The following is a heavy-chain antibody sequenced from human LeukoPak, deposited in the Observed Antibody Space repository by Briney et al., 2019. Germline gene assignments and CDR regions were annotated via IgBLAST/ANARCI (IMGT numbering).Heavy chain of an antibody. V-gene: IGHV4-4*07. CDR3: ARDHCSSTSCYAHAFDI. J-gene: IGHJ3*02. Sequence: SETLSLTCTVSGGSISSYYWSWIRQPAGKGLELIGRIYTSGSTNYNPSLKSRVTMSVDTSKNQFSLKLSSVTAADTAVYYCARDHCSSTSCYAHAFDIWGQGTMVTVSS. D-gene: IGHD2-2*01. CDR2: IYTSGST. CDR1: GGSISSYY.